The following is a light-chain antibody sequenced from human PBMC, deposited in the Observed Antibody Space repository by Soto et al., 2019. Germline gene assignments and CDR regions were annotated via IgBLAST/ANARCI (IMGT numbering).Light chain of an antibody. CDR3: QQHYITPWT. V-gene: IGKV1-39*01. CDR1: QSINWY. Sequence: DIQMTQSPSSLSASVGDRVTITCRASQSINWYLNWYQQKPGKAPNLLIYAASSLQSGVPSRFSGSGSGTDFTHTISSLQSEDFATYYCQQHYITPWTFGQGTKVEIK. J-gene: IGKJ1*01. CDR2: AAS.